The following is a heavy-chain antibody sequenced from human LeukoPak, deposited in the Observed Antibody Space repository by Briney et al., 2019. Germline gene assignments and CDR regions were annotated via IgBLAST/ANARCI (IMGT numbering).Heavy chain of an antibody. J-gene: IGHJ4*02. CDR1: GGSISSTSYY. CDR3: ARDGWYDSSGNFDY. D-gene: IGHD3-22*01. Sequence: PSETLSLTCTVSGGSISSTSYYWGWIRQPPGEGLEWVGSIYYSGTTYYNPSLKSRVTISIDTSKNQFSLKLSSVTAADTAVYFCARDGWYDSSGNFDYWGQGTLVTVSS. CDR2: IYYSGTT. V-gene: IGHV4-39*07.